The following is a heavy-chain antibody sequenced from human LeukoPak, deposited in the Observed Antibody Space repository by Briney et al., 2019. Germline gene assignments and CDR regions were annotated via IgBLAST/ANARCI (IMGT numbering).Heavy chain of an antibody. V-gene: IGHV3-30-3*01. CDR2: TSSGLNVK. J-gene: IGHJ4*02. CDR3: AREGYYGSGSPPSLYFDY. CDR1: GFTFRNYV. D-gene: IGHD3-10*01. Sequence: GGSLRLSCAASGFTFRNYVIHWARQAPGKGLEWVAVTSSGLNVKLYADSVKGRFTISRDNSRSTLYLQMNSLRPEDTAIYYCAREGYYGSGSPPSLYFDYWGQGTLVTVSS.